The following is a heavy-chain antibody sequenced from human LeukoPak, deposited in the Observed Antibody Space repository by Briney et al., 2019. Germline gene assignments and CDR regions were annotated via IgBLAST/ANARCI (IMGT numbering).Heavy chain of an antibody. CDR2: ISPSGDIT. J-gene: IGHJ4*02. CDR3: AKDDAWLRFGE. D-gene: IGHD3-10*01. Sequence: GGSLRLSCVASGFIFSSHGMNWVRQAPGKGLEWVSGISPSGDITYYADSVKGRFTISRDNSKNTLYLEVISLTAEDTAVYYCAKDDAWLRFGEWSQGTLVTVSS. V-gene: IGHV3-23*01. CDR1: GFIFSSHG.